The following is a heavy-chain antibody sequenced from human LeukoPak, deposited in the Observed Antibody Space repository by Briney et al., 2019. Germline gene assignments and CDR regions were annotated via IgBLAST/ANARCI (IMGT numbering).Heavy chain of an antibody. D-gene: IGHD5-24*01. Sequence: PSETLSLTCTVSGGSISSYYWSWIRQPSGKGLEWMGYIYDRGTTAYNPSLKRRVTVSVDTSTNQFSLTLTSVTPADTAVYYCARDPDGYKFFDYWGRGRPVAVSS. CDR1: GGSISSYY. CDR3: ARDPDGYKFFDY. V-gene: IGHV4-59*01. J-gene: IGHJ4*02. CDR2: IYDRGTT.